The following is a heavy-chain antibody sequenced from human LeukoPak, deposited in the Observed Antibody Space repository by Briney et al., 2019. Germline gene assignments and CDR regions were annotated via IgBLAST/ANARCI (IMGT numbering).Heavy chain of an antibody. V-gene: IGHV4-59*01. D-gene: IGHD3-22*01. CDR1: GGSISSYY. CDR3: ASSTDSSGYSDD. Sequence: SETLSLTCTVSGGSISSYYWSWIRQRQGQGLEWIGYIYYSGSTNYNPSLKSRVTISVDTSKNQFSLKLSSVTAADTAVYYCASSTDSSGYSDDWGQGTLVTVSS. CDR2: IYYSGST. J-gene: IGHJ4*02.